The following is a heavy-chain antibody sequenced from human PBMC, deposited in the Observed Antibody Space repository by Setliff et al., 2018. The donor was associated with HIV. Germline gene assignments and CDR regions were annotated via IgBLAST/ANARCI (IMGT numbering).Heavy chain of an antibody. V-gene: IGHV3-33*03. D-gene: IGHD3-22*01. Sequence: GGSLRLSCAASGFTFSSNGVHWVRQAPGKGLEWVAVRWYDGSNKYYADSVKGRFTISRDNSKNTLYLQVNSLKTEDTAVYYCTLSSPYYDSLDYWGQGTLVTVSS. CDR2: RWYDGSNK. J-gene: IGHJ4*02. CDR1: GFTFSSNG. CDR3: TLSSPYYDSLDY.